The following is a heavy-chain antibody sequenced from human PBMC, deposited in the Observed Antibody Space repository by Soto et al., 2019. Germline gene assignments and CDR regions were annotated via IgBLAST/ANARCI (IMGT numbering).Heavy chain of an antibody. J-gene: IGHJ6*02. V-gene: IGHV3-23*01. CDR2: ISGSGGST. Sequence: GGSLRLSCAASGFTFSSYAMSWVRQAPGKGLEWVSAISGSGGSTYYADSVKGRFTISRDNSKNTLYLQVNSLRAEDTAVYYCAKGSGYSSSWYLYYYGMDVWGQGTTVTVSS. CDR3: AKGSGYSSSWYLYYYGMDV. D-gene: IGHD6-13*01. CDR1: GFTFSSYA.